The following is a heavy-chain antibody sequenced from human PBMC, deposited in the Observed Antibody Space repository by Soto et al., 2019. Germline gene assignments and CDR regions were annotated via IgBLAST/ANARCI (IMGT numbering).Heavy chain of an antibody. D-gene: IGHD2-2*01. J-gene: IGHJ6*03. CDR1: GGSISSSSYY. CDR3: ARQGDCSSTSCYLRENYYYYYYMDV. Sequence: PSETLSLTCTVSGGSISSSSYYWGWIRQPPGKGLEWIGSIYYSGSTYYNPSLKSRVTISVDTSKNQFSLKLSSVTAADTAVYYCARQGDCSSTSCYLRENYYYYYYMDVWGKGTTVNVSS. V-gene: IGHV4-39*01. CDR2: IYYSGST.